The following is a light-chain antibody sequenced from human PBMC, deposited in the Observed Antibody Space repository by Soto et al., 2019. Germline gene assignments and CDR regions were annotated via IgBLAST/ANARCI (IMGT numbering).Light chain of an antibody. V-gene: IGKV3-20*01. J-gene: IGKJ3*01. CDR3: QQYGSSSFA. Sequence: EIVLTQSPGTLSVSPGERATLFCRARQSISSTYLAWYQKKPGQAPRLLLHGAFNRATGIPDRFSGSGSGTDFTLTISRLEPEDCAFYYCQQYGSSSFAFGPGTKVEIK. CDR2: GAF. CDR1: QSISSTY.